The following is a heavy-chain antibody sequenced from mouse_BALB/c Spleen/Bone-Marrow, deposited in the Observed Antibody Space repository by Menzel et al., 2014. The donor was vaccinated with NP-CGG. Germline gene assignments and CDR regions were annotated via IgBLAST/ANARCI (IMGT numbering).Heavy chain of an antibody. CDR3: SRPIFL. V-gene: IGHV14-3*02. CDR2: IDPANGNT. Sequence: EVQLQQSGAELVKPGASVKLSCTAPGFNIKDTYMHWVKQRPEQGLEWIGRIDPANGNTKYDPKSQGKATITADTSSNTAYLQLSSLTSEDTAVYYCSRPIFLWGQGTSVTVSS. J-gene: IGHJ4*01. CDR1: GFNIKDTY.